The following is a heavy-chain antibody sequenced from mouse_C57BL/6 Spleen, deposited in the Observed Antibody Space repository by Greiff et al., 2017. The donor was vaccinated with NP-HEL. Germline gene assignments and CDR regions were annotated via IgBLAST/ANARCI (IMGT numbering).Heavy chain of an antibody. CDR1: GYTFTSYW. V-gene: IGHV1-52*01. CDR2: IDPSDSET. Sequence: VQLQQSGAELVRPGSSVKLSCKASGYTFTSYWMHWVKQRPIQGLEWIGNIDPSDSETHYNQKFKDKATLTVDKSSSTAYMQLSSLTSEDSAVYYCAREGDSSGYRFAYWGQGTLVTVSA. CDR3: AREGDSSGYRFAY. J-gene: IGHJ3*01. D-gene: IGHD3-2*02.